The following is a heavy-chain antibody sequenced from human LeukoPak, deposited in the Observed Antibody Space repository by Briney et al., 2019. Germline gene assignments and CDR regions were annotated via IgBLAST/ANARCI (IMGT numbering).Heavy chain of an antibody. J-gene: IGHJ4*02. CDR3: AREGNQCLN. CDR1: GFTFSSYG. D-gene: IGHD5/OR15-5a*01. V-gene: IGHV3-33*01. Sequence: PAGGSLRLSCAASGFTFSSYGMHWVRQAPGKGLEWVAVIWYDGSNKYYADSVKGRFIISRDNSKNTLFLQMNSLRADDTAVYYCAREGNQCLNWGQGILVTVSS. CDR2: IWYDGSNK.